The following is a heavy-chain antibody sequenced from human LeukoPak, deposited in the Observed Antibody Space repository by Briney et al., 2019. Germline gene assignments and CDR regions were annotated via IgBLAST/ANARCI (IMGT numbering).Heavy chain of an antibody. J-gene: IGHJ4*02. CDR2: INHSGST. CDR3: ARGFLPEYQLLGQYYFDY. D-gene: IGHD2-2*01. CDR1: GGSFSGYY. V-gene: IGHV4-34*01. Sequence: SETLSLTCAVYGGSFSGYYWSWIRQPPGKGLEWIGEINHSGSTNYNPSLKSRVTISVDTSKNQFSLKLSSVTAADTAVHYCARGFLPEYQLLGQYYFDYWGQGTLVTVSS.